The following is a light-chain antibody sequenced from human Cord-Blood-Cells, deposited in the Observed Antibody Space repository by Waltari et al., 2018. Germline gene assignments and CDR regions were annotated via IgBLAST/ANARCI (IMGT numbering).Light chain of an antibody. CDR3: QSYDSSLSGWV. V-gene: IGLV1-40*01. J-gene: IGLJ3*02. Sequence: QSVLTQPPSVSGAPGQRVTISCTGPSSNIGAGSDAPLYQQLPGTAPKLLIYGNSNRPSGVRDRFSGSKSGTSASLAITGLQAEDEADYYCQSYDSSLSGWVFGGGTKLTVL. CDR1: SSNIGAGSD. CDR2: GNS.